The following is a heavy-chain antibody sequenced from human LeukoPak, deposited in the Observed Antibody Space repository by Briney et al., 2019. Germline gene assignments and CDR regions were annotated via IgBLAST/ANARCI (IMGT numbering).Heavy chain of an antibody. V-gene: IGHV4-30-4*08. CDR1: GGSISSGDYY. CDR3: ARTPTVWGSYRYTSDY. J-gene: IGHJ4*02. D-gene: IGHD3-16*02. Sequence: SQTLSLTCTVSGGSISSGDYYWSWIRQPPGKGLEWIGYIYYSGSTYYNPSLKSRVTISVDTSKNQFSLKLSSVTAADTAVYYCARTPTVWGSYRYTSDYWRQGTLVTVSS. CDR2: IYYSGST.